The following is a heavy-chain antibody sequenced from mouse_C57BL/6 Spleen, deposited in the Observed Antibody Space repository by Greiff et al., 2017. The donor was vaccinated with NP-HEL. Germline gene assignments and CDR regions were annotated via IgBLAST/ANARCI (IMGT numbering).Heavy chain of an antibody. CDR3: ARGITTVELGFAY. V-gene: IGHV1-42*01. Sequence: VQLKESGPELVKPGASVKISCKASGYSFTGYYMNWVKQSPEKSLEWIGEINPSTGGTTYNQKFKAKATLTVDKSSSTAYMQLKSLTSEDSAVYYCARGITTVELGFAYWGQGTLVTVSA. J-gene: IGHJ3*01. CDR1: GYSFTGYY. CDR2: INPSTGGT. D-gene: IGHD1-1*01.